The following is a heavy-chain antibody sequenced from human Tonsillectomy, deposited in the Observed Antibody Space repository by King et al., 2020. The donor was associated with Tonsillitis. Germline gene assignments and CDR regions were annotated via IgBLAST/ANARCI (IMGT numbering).Heavy chain of an antibody. V-gene: IGHV5-51*01. Sequence: VQLVESGAEVKKPGESLKISCEASGYSFTTYRIGWVRQVPGRGLECVGVISPGDSGTRYSPSFQGHVIISVDKSITTAYLQWSSLKASDSAMYYYVRGYGGYWGQGTLVTVSS. CDR1: GYSFTTYR. D-gene: IGHD1-26*01. CDR3: VRGYGGY. CDR2: ISPGDSGT. J-gene: IGHJ4*02.